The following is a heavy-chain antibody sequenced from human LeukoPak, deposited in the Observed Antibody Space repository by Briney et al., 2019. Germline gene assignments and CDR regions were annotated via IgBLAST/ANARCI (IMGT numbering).Heavy chain of an antibody. CDR2: ISSNGGST. D-gene: IGHD4-17*01. CDR1: GFTFRSYA. Sequence: GGSLRLSCAASGFTFRSYAMHWVRQAPGKGLEYVSAISSNGGSTYYANSVKGRFTIPRDNSKNTLYLQMGSLRADDMAVYYCAREPDGDTKSGTLDYWGQGTLVTVSS. J-gene: IGHJ4*02. V-gene: IGHV3-64*01. CDR3: AREPDGDTKSGTLDY.